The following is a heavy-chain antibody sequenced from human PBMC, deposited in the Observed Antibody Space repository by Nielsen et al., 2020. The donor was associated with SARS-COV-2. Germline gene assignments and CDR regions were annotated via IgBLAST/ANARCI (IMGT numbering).Heavy chain of an antibody. V-gene: IGHV3-33*01. J-gene: IGHJ4*02. CDR3: ARLSNFWSGYNDY. CDR1: GLIFGTYG. Sequence: GGSLRLSCRASGLIFGTYGMHWVRQAPGKGLEWVAGIWYDGSNENYAEFVKGRFTISRDNSKNMLFLQMDSLKADDTAVYYCARLSNFWSGYNDYWGQGTLVIVSS. D-gene: IGHD3-3*01. CDR2: IWYDGSNE.